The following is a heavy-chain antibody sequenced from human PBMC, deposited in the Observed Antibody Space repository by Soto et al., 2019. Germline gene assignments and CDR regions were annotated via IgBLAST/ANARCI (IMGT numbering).Heavy chain of an antibody. J-gene: IGHJ6*03. CDR3: AKDLTAASNYYYYNMDV. CDR1: GFTFNSYA. D-gene: IGHD6-25*01. Sequence: EVQVLESGGGLVQAGGSLRLSCAAFGFTFNSYAMTWVRQAPGKGPEWVSGISGSGATIYYADSVKGRFTISRDNSKNTLYLQMNSLRAEDTAVYYCAKDLTAASNYYYYNMDVWGKGTTVTVSS. V-gene: IGHV3-23*01. CDR2: ISGSGATI.